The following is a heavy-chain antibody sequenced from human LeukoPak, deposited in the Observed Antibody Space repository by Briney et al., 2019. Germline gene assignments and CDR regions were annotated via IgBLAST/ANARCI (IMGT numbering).Heavy chain of an antibody. J-gene: IGHJ5*02. CDR2: ISTPGST. V-gene: IGHV4-4*07. CDR3: ARAKYNWKERGSGWFDP. CDR1: GGSINNYY. Sequence: PSETLSLTCSVSGGSINNYYWTWIRQPAGKGLEWIGHISTPGSTNYNPSLKSRVTISVDTSNNQFSLKLSSVTAADTAVYYCARAKYNWKERGSGWFDPWGQGTLVTVSS. D-gene: IGHD1-20*01.